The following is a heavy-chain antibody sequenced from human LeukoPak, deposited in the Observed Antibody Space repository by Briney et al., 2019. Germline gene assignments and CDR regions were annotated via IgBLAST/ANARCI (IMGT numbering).Heavy chain of an antibody. J-gene: IGHJ4*02. D-gene: IGHD2-2*01. CDR2: IYYSGST. CDR1: GGSISSSSYY. CDR3: ARAYWGWGCSSTSCYGPFDY. Sequence: SETLSLTCTVSGGSISSSSYYWGWIRQPPGKGLEWIGSIYYSGSTYYNPSLKSRVTISVDTSKSQFSLKLSSVTAADTAVYYCARAYWGWGCSSTSCYGPFDYWGQGTLVTVSS. V-gene: IGHV4-39*07.